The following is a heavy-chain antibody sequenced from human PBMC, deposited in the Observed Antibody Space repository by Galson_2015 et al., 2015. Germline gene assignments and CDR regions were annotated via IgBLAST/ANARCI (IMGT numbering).Heavy chain of an antibody. CDR1: GFTFSSYA. J-gene: IGHJ3*02. CDR3: ARDPSPLAVGDAFDI. Sequence: SLRLSCAASGFTFSSYAMHWVRQAPGKGLEWVAVISYDGSNKYYADSVKGRFTISRDNSKNTLYLQMNSLRAEDTAVYYCARDPSPLAVGDAFDIWGQGTMVTVSS. V-gene: IGHV3-30-3*01. CDR2: ISYDGSNK. D-gene: IGHD1-26*01.